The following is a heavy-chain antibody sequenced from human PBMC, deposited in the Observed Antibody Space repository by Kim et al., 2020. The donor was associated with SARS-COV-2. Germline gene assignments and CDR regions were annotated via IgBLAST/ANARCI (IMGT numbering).Heavy chain of an antibody. J-gene: IGHJ2*01. Sequence: ASVKVSCKASGYTFTSYAMYWLRQAPGQRREWMGWINAGHGNTKYSQKLQARVTITRDTSASTAYMELSSLRSEDTAVYYCARALVLEGSGWIDWYFDLWGSGTLVTVSS. CDR3: ARALVLEGSGWIDWYFDL. D-gene: IGHD6-19*01. CDR1: GYTFTSYA. CDR2: INAGHGNT. V-gene: IGHV1-3*01.